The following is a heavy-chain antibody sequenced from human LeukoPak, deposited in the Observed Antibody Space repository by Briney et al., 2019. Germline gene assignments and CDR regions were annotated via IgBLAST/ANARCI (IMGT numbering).Heavy chain of an antibody. CDR2: ISSSGDSI. CDR1: NFVFSDYY. D-gene: IGHD6-13*01. J-gene: IGHJ6*02. CDR3: ARNFPRSWYRVGYYYYGMDV. V-gene: IGHV3-11*04. Sequence: NPGGSLRLSCAASNFVFSDYYMSWVRQAPGKGLEWVAYISSSGDSIYYGDSVKGRFFISRDNAENSLYLQMNSLRAEDTAVYYCARNFPRSWYRVGYYYYGMDVWGQGTTVTVSS.